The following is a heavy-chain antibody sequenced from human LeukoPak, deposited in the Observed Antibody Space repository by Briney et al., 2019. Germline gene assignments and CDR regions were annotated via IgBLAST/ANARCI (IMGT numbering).Heavy chain of an antibody. J-gene: IGHJ6*02. Sequence: GGSLRLSCAASGFTFSSYWMSWIRQAPGKGLEWVANIKQDGSQKNYVDSVKGRFTISRDNAKNSLYLQMNSLRVEDTAVYYCAKALLGDFYYYGMDVWGQGTTVTVSS. V-gene: IGHV3-7*03. CDR3: AKALLGDFYYYGMDV. CDR1: GFTFSSYW. D-gene: IGHD4-17*01. CDR2: IKQDGSQK.